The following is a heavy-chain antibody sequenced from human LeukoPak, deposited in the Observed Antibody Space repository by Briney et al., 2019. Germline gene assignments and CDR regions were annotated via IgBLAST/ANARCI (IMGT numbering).Heavy chain of an antibody. V-gene: IGHV3-53*01. CDR2: IYSGGTT. Sequence: GGSLRLSCAASGFTFSSYAMHWVRQAPGKGLEWVSVIYSGGTTNYADSVKGRFTISRDNSKNTLFLQMNSLRAEDTAVYYCARGGYSSSWYHFDYWGQGTLVTVSS. J-gene: IGHJ4*02. CDR3: ARGGYSSSWYHFDY. CDR1: GFTFSSYA. D-gene: IGHD6-13*01.